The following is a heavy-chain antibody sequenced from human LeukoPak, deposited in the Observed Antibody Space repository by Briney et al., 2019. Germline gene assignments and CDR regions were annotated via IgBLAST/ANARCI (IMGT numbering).Heavy chain of an antibody. V-gene: IGHV1-2*06. Sequence: ASVQVSCKASGYTFTGYYMHWVRPAPGQGLEWMGRINPNSGGTNYAQKFQGRVTMTRDTSISTAYRELRRLRSDDTAVYYCARDRNYYDSSGKKDYYYMDVWGKGTTVTVSS. J-gene: IGHJ6*03. CDR1: GYTFTGYY. CDR2: INPNSGGT. D-gene: IGHD3-22*01. CDR3: ARDRNYYDSSGKKDYYYMDV.